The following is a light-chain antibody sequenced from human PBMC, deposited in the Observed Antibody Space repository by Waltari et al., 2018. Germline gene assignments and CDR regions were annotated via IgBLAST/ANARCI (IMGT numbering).Light chain of an antibody. CDR2: RTD. J-gene: IGLJ1*01. Sequence: QSVLSQPPSASATPGQRFTISCSGTDSNIGTNSVFWYQHVPGQAPRLLIYRTDQRPSGIPDRFSGSKSGTSASLAITGLRSEDEADYYCAAWDSGLSVSYVFGSGTKVTV. V-gene: IGLV1-47*01. CDR3: AAWDSGLSVSYV. CDR1: DSNIGTNS.